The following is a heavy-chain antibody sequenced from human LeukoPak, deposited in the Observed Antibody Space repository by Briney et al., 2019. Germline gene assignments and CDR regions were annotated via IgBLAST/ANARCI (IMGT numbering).Heavy chain of an antibody. CDR1: GGTFSSYA. J-gene: IGHJ4*02. CDR3: ARITNWEPLDY. V-gene: IGHV1-18*01. Sequence: ASVKVSCKASGGTFSSYAISWVRQAPGQGLEWMGWISAYNGNTNYAQKLQGRVTMTTDTSTSTAYMELRSLRSDDTAVYYCARITNWEPLDYWGQGTLVTVSS. CDR2: ISAYNGNT. D-gene: IGHD7-27*01.